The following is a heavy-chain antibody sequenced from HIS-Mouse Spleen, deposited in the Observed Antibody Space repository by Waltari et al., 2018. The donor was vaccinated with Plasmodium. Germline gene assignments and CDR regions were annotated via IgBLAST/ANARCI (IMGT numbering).Heavy chain of an antibody. J-gene: IGHJ4*02. V-gene: IGHV3-30*18. Sequence: QVQLVESGGGVVQPGRSLRLSCAASGFTFSSYGMHWVRQAPGKGLEWLAVIAYDGRNKYYADSVKGRFTISRDNSKNTLYLQMNSLRAEDAAVYYCAKEVLGYYDFWSRPDYWGQGTLVTVSS. D-gene: IGHD3-3*01. CDR3: AKEVLGYYDFWSRPDY. CDR2: IAYDGRNK. CDR1: GFTFSSYG.